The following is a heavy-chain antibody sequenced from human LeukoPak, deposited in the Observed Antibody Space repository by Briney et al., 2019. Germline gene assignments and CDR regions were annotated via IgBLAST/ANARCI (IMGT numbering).Heavy chain of an antibody. D-gene: IGHD1-1*01. V-gene: IGHV3-13*01. Sequence: PGGSLRLSCAASGFTFSSYDMHWDRQATGKGLEWVSAIDTAGDTYYPGSVKGRFTISRENAKNSLYLQMNNLRAEDTAVYYCARGYNWNDAFFDYWGQGTLVTVSS. J-gene: IGHJ4*02. CDR2: IDTAGDT. CDR1: GFTFSSYD. CDR3: ARGYNWNDAFFDY.